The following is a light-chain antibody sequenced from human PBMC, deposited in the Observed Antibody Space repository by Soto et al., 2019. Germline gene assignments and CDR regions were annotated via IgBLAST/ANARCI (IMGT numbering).Light chain of an antibody. CDR3: QTWGTGIYVV. V-gene: IGLV4-69*01. Sequence: QSVLTQSPSASASLGASVKLTCTLSSGHSSFAIAWHQQQPEKGPRYLMKLYSDGSHIKGDGIPDRFSGSSSGAERYLTISSLQSEDEADYYCQTWGTGIYVVFGGGTKLTVL. CDR2: LYSDGSH. CDR1: SGHSSFA. J-gene: IGLJ2*01.